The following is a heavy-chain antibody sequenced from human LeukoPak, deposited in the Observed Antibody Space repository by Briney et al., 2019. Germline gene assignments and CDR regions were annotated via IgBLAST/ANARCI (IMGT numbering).Heavy chain of an antibody. Sequence: GGSLRLSCAASGFTFSSYAMSWVCQAPGKGLEWVSAISGSGGSTYYADSVKGRFTISRDNSKNTLYLQMNSLRAEDTAVYYCAKDPRDGYNIYYFDYWGQGTLVTVSS. CDR3: AKDPRDGYNIYYFDY. V-gene: IGHV3-23*01. CDR1: GFTFSSYA. D-gene: IGHD5-24*01. J-gene: IGHJ4*02. CDR2: ISGSGGST.